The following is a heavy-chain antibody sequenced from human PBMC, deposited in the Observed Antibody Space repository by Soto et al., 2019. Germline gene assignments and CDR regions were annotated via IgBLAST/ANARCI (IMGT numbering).Heavy chain of an antibody. Sequence: TLSLTCSVSGGSISNNNYHWGWIRQPPGKGLEWMGSIYYRGNTYYNPSLRSRITISVDTSRNQFSLALSSVTAADTAVYFCARLRGGCPADFWGQGTLVTVSS. CDR1: GGSISNNNYH. V-gene: IGHV4-39*01. D-gene: IGHD3-16*01. J-gene: IGHJ4*02. CDR3: ARLRGGCPADF. CDR2: IYYRGNT.